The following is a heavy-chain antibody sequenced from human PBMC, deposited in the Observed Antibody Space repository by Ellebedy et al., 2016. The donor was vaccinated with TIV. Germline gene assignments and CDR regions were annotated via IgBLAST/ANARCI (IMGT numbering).Heavy chain of an antibody. D-gene: IGHD3-22*01. V-gene: IGHV3-11*04. J-gene: IGHJ5*02. CDR1: SGYY. CDR3: ARGTSFGIVVP. Sequence: SGYYWGWIRQPPGKGLEWLSYISYSSDTKYYADAVKGRFTISRDNAKNSMSLHMNSLRDEDTAVYYCARGTSFGIVVPWGQGTLVTVSS. CDR2: ISYSSDTK.